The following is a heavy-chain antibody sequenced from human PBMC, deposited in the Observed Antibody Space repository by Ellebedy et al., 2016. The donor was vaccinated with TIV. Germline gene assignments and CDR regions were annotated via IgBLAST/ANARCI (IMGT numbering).Heavy chain of an antibody. CDR1: GFTFSIYG. CDR2: ISYDGSNK. CDR3: ARDLTGAARRVLGY. Sequence: GGSLRLSXTASGFTFSIYGMHWVRQAPGKGLEWVAVISYDGSNKYYADSVKGRFTISRDNSKNTLYLQMNSLRAEDTAVYYCARDLTGAARRVLGYWGQGTLVTVSS. V-gene: IGHV3-30*03. J-gene: IGHJ4*02. D-gene: IGHD6-6*01.